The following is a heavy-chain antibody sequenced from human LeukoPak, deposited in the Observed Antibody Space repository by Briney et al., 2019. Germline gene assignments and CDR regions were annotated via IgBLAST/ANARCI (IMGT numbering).Heavy chain of an antibody. D-gene: IGHD6-13*01. CDR3: AREQKLAAAGDRNWYFDL. Sequence: ASVKVSCKASGYTFTGYYMHWVRQAPGQGLEWMGWINPNSGGTNYAQKFQGSVTMTRDTSTSTVYMELSSLRSEDTAVYYCAREQKLAAAGDRNWYFDLWGRGTLVTVSS. J-gene: IGHJ2*01. CDR1: GYTFTGYY. V-gene: IGHV1-2*02. CDR2: INPNSGGT.